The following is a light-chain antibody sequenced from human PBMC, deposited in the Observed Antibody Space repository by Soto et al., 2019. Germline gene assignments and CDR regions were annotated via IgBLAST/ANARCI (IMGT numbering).Light chain of an antibody. V-gene: IGLV2-14*03. CDR2: DVN. CDR3: SSYARSNTVL. CDR1: SSDVGDYNY. J-gene: IGLJ2*01. Sequence: QSALTQPASVSGSPGQSITISCTGTSSDVGDYNYVSWYEQHPGKAPKLMIYDVNNRPSGVSSRFSGSKSGNTASLTISGLQAEDEADYYCSSYARSNTVLFGRGTKLTV.